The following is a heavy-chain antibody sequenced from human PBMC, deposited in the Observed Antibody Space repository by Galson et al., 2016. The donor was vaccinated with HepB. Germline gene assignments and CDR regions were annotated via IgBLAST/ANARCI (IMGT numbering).Heavy chain of an antibody. CDR1: GFRFNNYG. J-gene: IGHJ4*02. CDR2: KAYDGTYE. CDR3: AKDGLMAANTEPSFDF. Sequence: SLRLSCAASGFRFNNYGMHWVRQAPGKGLEWVALKAYDGTYEYYADSVKGRFTISRDNSKSMLYLHMNSLRPEDTAVYYCAKDGLMAANTEPSFDFWGQGTLVTVSS. V-gene: IGHV3-30*18. D-gene: IGHD2-8*01.